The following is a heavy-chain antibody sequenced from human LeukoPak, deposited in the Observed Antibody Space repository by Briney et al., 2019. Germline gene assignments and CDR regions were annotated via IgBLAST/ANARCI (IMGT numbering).Heavy chain of an antibody. D-gene: IGHD4-17*01. Sequence: SQTLSLTCTVSGGSISSGDYYWSWIRQPPGKGLEWIGYIYYSGSTYYNPSLKSRVTISVDTSKNQFSLKLSSVTAADTAVYYCARENTGYWYFDLWGRGTLVTVSS. CDR3: ARENTGYWYFDL. V-gene: IGHV4-30-4*01. CDR1: GGSISSGDYY. J-gene: IGHJ2*01. CDR2: IYYSGST.